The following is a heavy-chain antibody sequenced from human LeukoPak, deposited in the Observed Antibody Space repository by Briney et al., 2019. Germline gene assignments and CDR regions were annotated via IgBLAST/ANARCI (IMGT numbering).Heavy chain of an antibody. V-gene: IGHV3-23*01. Sequence: GGSLRLSCAASGFTFLTYAMSWVRQAPGKGLQWVSVIRDSGASTYYADSVKGRFTISRDNSKNTLYLQMSSLRAEDTAVYYCAKAGRSGWYPRWPFDIWGQGTMVTVSS. CDR1: GFTFLTYA. CDR3: AKAGRSGWYPRWPFDI. J-gene: IGHJ3*02. D-gene: IGHD6-19*01. CDR2: IRDSGAST.